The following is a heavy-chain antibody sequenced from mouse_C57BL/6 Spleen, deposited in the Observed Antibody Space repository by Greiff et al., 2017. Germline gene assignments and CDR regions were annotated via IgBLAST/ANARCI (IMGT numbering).Heavy chain of an antibody. J-gene: IGHJ3*01. CDR3: ARPYDDGEGFAC. V-gene: IGHV1-47*01. CDR2: FHPYNDNT. D-gene: IGHD2-4*01. CDR1: GYTFTTYS. Sequence: QVHLQQSGAELVKPGASVKMSCKASGYTFTTYSIEWMKQNHGKSLEWIGNFHPYNDNTKYNEKFKGKATLTVEKSSSTVYLELSRLTSDDSAVYYCARPYDDGEGFACWGQGTLVTVSA.